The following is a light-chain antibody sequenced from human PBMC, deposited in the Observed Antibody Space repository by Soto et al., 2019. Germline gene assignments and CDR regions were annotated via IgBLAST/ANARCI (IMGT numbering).Light chain of an antibody. CDR1: QGIRTD. CDR3: LQDYNYPRT. Sequence: AIQMTQSPSSLSASVGDRVTITCRASQGIRTDLSWYQQKPGKAPNLLIYSASTVQTGVPSRFSGSGSGTDFTLTISSLQPEDFATYYCLQDYNYPRTFGGGTKVEIK. V-gene: IGKV1-6*01. CDR2: SAS. J-gene: IGKJ4*01.